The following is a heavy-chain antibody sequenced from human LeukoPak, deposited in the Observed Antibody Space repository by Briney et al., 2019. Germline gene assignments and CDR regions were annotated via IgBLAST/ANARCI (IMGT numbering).Heavy chain of an antibody. Sequence: PGGSLRLSCAASGFTFSSYAMSWVRQAPGKGLEWVSAISGSSSTIYYADSVKGRFTISRDNAKNSLYLQMNSLRVEDTAVYYCARDTYSRLDYWGQGTLVTVSS. CDR2: ISGSSSTI. D-gene: IGHD6-13*01. V-gene: IGHV3-48*01. J-gene: IGHJ4*02. CDR3: ARDTYSRLDY. CDR1: GFTFSSYA.